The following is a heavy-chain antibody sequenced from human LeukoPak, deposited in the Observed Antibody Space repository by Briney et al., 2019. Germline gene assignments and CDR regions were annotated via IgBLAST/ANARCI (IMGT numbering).Heavy chain of an antibody. D-gene: IGHD3-10*01. CDR1: GLTFSIYG. CDR2: IWYDGSNK. CDR3: ARDGAYYYGSGSYYFVY. Sequence: GGSLRLSCAASGLTFSIYGMHWVRQAPGKGLEWVAVIWYDGSNKYYADSVKGRFTISRDNSKNTLYLEMKSLRAEDTAVYYCARDGAYYYGSGSYYFVYWGQGTLVTVSS. J-gene: IGHJ4*02. V-gene: IGHV3-33*01.